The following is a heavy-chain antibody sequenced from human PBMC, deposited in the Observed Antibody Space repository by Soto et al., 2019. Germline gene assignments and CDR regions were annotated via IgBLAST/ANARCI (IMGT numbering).Heavy chain of an antibody. V-gene: IGHV3-30-3*01. CDR2: ISYDGSNK. J-gene: IGHJ6*02. CDR1: GFTFSSYA. Sequence: GGSLRLSCAASGFTFSSYAMHWVRQAPGKGLEWVAVISYDGSNKYYADSVKGRFTISRDNSKNTLYLQMNSLRAEDTAVYYCAREKWYCTNGVCFYGMDVWGQGTTVTVSS. D-gene: IGHD2-8*01. CDR3: AREKWYCTNGVCFYGMDV.